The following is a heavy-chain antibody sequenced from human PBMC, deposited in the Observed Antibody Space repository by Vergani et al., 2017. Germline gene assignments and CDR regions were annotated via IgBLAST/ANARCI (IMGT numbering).Heavy chain of an antibody. J-gene: IGHJ4*02. V-gene: IGHV1-46*03. CDR2: INPSGGST. CDR1: GYTFTSYY. D-gene: IGHD2-21*02. Sequence: QVQLVQSGAEVKKPGASVKVSCKASGYTFTSYYMHWVRQAPGQGLEWMGIINPSGGSTSYAQKFQGRVTMTRDTSTSTVYMELGSLRSEDTAVYYCARDLGGLAYCGGDCYRDYWGQGTLVTVSS. CDR3: ARDLGGLAYCGGDCYRDY.